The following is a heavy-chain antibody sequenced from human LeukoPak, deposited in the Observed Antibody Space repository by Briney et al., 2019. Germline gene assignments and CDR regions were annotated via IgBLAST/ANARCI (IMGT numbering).Heavy chain of an antibody. D-gene: IGHD1-26*01. Sequence: GGFLRLSCAASGFTFDDYAMHWVRQAPGKGLEWVSLISWDGGSTYYADSVKGRFTISRDNSKNSLYLQMNSLRAEDTALYYCAKDRRGSYYYYYYMDVWGKGTTVTVSS. CDR1: GFTFDDYA. V-gene: IGHV3-43D*03. CDR2: ISWDGGST. CDR3: AKDRRGSYYYYYYMDV. J-gene: IGHJ6*03.